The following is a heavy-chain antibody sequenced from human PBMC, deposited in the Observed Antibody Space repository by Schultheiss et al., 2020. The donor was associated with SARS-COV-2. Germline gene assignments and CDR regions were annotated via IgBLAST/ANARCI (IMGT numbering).Heavy chain of an antibody. CDR1: GFTFSNYA. CDR2: ISGSGGST. CDR3: ARGFGSTTAHFDD. V-gene: IGHV3-23*01. J-gene: IGHJ4*02. D-gene: IGHD4-17*01. Sequence: GGSLRLSCAASGFTFSNYAMSWVRQAPGKGLEWVSAISGSGGSTYYADSVKGRFTISRDNAKNSLSLQMNSLRAEDTAVYYCARGFGSTTAHFDDWGQGTLVTVSS.